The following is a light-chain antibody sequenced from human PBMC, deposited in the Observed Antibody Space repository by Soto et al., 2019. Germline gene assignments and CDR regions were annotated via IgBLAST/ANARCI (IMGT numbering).Light chain of an antibody. CDR3: QQYNTYRT. J-gene: IGKJ1*01. CDR2: GAS. Sequence: EIVLTQSPGTLSLSPGERATLSCRASQSVSSSLAWYQQKPGQAPRLLIYGASTRATGIPARFSGSGSGTDFTLIISSLQPDDFATYFCQQYNTYRTFGQGTKVDIK. CDR1: QSVSSS. V-gene: IGKV3-15*01.